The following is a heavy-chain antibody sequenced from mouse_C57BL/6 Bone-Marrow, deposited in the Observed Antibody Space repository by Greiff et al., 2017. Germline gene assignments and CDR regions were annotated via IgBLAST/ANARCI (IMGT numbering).Heavy chain of an antibody. Sequence: VKLQQPGAELVKPGASVKVSCKASGYTFTSYWMHWVKQRPGQGLEWIGRIHPSDSDTNYNQQFKGKATLTVDKSSSTAYMQLSSLTSEYSAVYDCAINWGGPTPYDYAMDHWGQGTSVTVSS. CDR2: IHPSDSDT. CDR1: GYTFTSYW. V-gene: IGHV1-74*01. D-gene: IGHD6-5*01. CDR3: AINWGGPTPYDYAMDH. J-gene: IGHJ4*01.